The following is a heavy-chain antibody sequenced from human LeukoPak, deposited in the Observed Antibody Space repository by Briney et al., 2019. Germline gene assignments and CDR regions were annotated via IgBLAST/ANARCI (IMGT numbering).Heavy chain of an antibody. V-gene: IGHV3-53*01. D-gene: IGHD6-6*01. CDR3: ARDNAPYTSSSSGLGLFDY. CDR2: IFSGGAT. Sequence: PGGSLRLSCAASGFTVSGNYMSWVRQAPGKGLEWVSLIFSGGATYYADSVKGRFTISRDNSKNTLYLQMNSLRAEDTAVYLCARDNAPYTSSSSGLGLFDYWGQGTLVTVSS. J-gene: IGHJ4*02. CDR1: GFTVSGNY.